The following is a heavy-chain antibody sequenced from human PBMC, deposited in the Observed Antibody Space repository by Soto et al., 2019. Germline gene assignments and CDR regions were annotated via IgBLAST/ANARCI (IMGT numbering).Heavy chain of an antibody. J-gene: IGHJ3*02. CDR1: GFTFSVYY. CDR2: ISSSSSYT. CDR3: ARGTSYYYDSSGYDAFDI. V-gene: IGHV3-11*05. D-gene: IGHD3-22*01. Sequence: QVQLVESGGGLVKPGGSLRLSCAASGFTFSVYYMSWIRQAPGKGLEWVSYISSSSSYTNYADSVKGRFTISRDNAKNSLYLQMNSLRAEDTAVYYCARGTSYYYDSSGYDAFDIWGQGTMVTVSS.